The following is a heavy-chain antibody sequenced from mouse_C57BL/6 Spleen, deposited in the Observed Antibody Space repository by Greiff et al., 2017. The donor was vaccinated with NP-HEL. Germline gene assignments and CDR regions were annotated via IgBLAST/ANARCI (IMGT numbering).Heavy chain of an antibody. Sequence: EVQLQQSGAELVRPGASVKLSCTASGFNIKDYYMHWVKQRPEQGLEWIGRIDPEDGATEYAPKVQGKATMTADTSANTAYLQHSSLTSEDTAVYYCTTIITTVLHFDYWGQGTTLTVSS. D-gene: IGHD1-1*01. V-gene: IGHV14-1*01. CDR2: IDPEDGAT. J-gene: IGHJ2*01. CDR1: GFNIKDYY. CDR3: TTIITTVLHFDY.